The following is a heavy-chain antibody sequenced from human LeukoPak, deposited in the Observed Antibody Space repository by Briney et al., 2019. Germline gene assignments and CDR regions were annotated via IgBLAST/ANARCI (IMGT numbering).Heavy chain of an antibody. CDR3: AKDLLGYNSLDFDY. CDR2: ITSSSDRT. CDR1: GITISNYA. Sequence: AGGSLRLSCVASGITISNYAMSWVRQAPRKGLEWVSAITSSSDRTSYANSVKGRLTLSRDNPKKTQYLQMNSIRAEGTAVYYCAKDLLGYNSLDFDYWGQGTLVTVSS. J-gene: IGHJ4*02. D-gene: IGHD5-24*01. V-gene: IGHV3-23*01.